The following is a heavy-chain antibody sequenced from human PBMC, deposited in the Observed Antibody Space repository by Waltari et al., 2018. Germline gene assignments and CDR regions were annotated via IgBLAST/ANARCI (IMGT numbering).Heavy chain of an antibody. D-gene: IGHD1-1*01. V-gene: IGHV4-34*01. J-gene: IGHJ4*02. Sequence: QVQLQQWGAGLLKPSETLSLTCAVYGGSFSGYYWSWIRQPPGKGLEWIGEINHSGSTNYNPSLKSRVTISVDTSKNQFSLKLSSVTAADTAVYYCARCRWRGKLVPDYWGQGTLVTVSS. CDR2: INHSGST. CDR3: ARCRWRGKLVPDY. CDR1: GGSFSGYY.